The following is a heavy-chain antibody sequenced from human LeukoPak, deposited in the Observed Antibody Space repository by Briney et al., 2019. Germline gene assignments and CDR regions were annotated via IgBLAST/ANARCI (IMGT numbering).Heavy chain of an antibody. Sequence: GGSLRLSCAASGFTFSSYAMHWVRQAPGKGLEWVAVISYDGSNKYYADSVKGRFTISRDNSKNTLYLQVNSLRAEDTAVYYCARGGFLEWLLSRITSPFDYWGQGTLVTVSS. CDR2: ISYDGSNK. D-gene: IGHD3-3*01. J-gene: IGHJ4*02. CDR1: GFTFSSYA. CDR3: ARGGFLEWLLSRITSPFDY. V-gene: IGHV3-30*01.